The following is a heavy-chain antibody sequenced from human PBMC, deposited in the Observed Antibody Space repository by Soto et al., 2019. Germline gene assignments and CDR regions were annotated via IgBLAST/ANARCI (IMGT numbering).Heavy chain of an antibody. Sequence: SETLSLTCTVSGGSISSSSYYWGWIRQPPGKGLEWIGSIYYSVSTYYNPPLKSRVTISVDTSKNQFSLKLSSVTAADTAVYYCARRAESNHYGMDVWGQGTTVTVSS. J-gene: IGHJ6*02. CDR3: ARRAESNHYGMDV. V-gene: IGHV4-39*01. D-gene: IGHD4-4*01. CDR2: IYYSVST. CDR1: GGSISSSSYY.